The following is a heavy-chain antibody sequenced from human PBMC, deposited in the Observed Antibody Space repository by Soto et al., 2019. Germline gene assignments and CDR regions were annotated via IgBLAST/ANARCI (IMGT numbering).Heavy chain of an antibody. CDR3: AKAPQYNCNYVVWFDP. CDR2: ISWNSGSI. V-gene: IGHV3-9*01. CDR1: GFTFDDYA. Sequence: PGGSLRLSCAASGFTFDDYAMHWVRQAPGKGLEWVSGISWNSGSIGYADSVKGRFTITRDNAKNSLYLQMNSLRAEDTALYYCAKAPQYNCNYVVWFDPWGQGTLVTVSS. J-gene: IGHJ5*02. D-gene: IGHD1-7*01.